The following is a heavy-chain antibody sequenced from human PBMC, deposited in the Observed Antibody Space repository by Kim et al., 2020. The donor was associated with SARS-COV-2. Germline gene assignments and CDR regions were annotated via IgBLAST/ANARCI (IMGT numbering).Heavy chain of an antibody. CDR1: GGTFSSYA. Sequence: SVKVSCKASGGTFSSYAISWVRQAPGQGLEWMGGIIPIFGTANYAQKFQGRVTITADESTSTAYMELSSLRSEYTAVYYCAREPEYYYGSGRYYYGMDVWGQGTTVTVSS. J-gene: IGHJ6*02. V-gene: IGHV1-69*13. D-gene: IGHD3-10*01. CDR3: AREPEYYYGSGRYYYGMDV. CDR2: IIPIFGTA.